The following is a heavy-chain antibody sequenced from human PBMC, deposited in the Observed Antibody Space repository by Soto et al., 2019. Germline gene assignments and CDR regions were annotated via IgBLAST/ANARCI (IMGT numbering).Heavy chain of an antibody. D-gene: IGHD3-9*01. CDR1: RGPVSSRSFY. J-gene: IGHJ6*02. CDR3: ARHRMGEPRYVDWSTRKYSYGMGV. Sequence: TGSLTCPFSRGPVSSRSFYCAWGRQPPREPVEWIGSITNSWSTNYTPSLQSRVSISVDTSKNQFSLKLTSVTAADTAVYYCARHRMGEPRYVDWSTRKYSYGMGVWGQGTTVTVSS. V-gene: IGHV4-39*01. CDR2: ITNSWST.